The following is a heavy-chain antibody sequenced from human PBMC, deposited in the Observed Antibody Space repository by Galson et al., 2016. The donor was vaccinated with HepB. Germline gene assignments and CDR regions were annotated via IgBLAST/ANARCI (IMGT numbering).Heavy chain of an antibody. CDR2: INPDGSGK. CDR3: ARGAFL. D-gene: IGHD2/OR15-2a*01. CDR1: GSTISGSW. Sequence: SLRLSCAVSGSTISGSWMYWVRRAPGKGLEWVANINPDGSGKNYVDSVKGRFTISRDDAKNSLYLQMDSLRAEDTAVYYCARGAFLGGQGTLVTVSS. J-gene: IGHJ4*02. V-gene: IGHV3-7*01.